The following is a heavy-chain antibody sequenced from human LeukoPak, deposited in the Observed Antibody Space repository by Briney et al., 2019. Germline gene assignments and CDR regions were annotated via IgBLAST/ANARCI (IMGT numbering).Heavy chain of an antibody. J-gene: IGHJ4*02. CDR2: IWYDGSNK. CDR3: ARGASGSYFDY. Sequence: PGRSLTLSCAASGFTFSSYGMHWVRQAPGKGLEWVAVIWYDGSNKYYVDSVKGRFTISRDNSKNTLYLQMNSLRAEDTAVYYCARGASGSYFDYWGQGTLVTVSS. V-gene: IGHV3-33*01. CDR1: GFTFSSYG. D-gene: IGHD3-22*01.